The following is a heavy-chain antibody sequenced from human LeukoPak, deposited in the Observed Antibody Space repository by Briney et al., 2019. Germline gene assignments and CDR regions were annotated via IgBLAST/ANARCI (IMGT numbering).Heavy chain of an antibody. CDR2: IVVGSGNT. CDR1: GFTFTSSA. Sequence: SVKVSCKASGFTFTSSAMQWVRQARGQRLEWIGWIVVGSGNTNYAQKFQERVTITRDMSTSTAYMELSSLRSEDTAVYYCAAVALYCSGGSCSYYYGMDVWGQGTTVTVSS. J-gene: IGHJ6*02. CDR3: AAVALYCSGGSCSYYYGMDV. D-gene: IGHD2-15*01. V-gene: IGHV1-58*02.